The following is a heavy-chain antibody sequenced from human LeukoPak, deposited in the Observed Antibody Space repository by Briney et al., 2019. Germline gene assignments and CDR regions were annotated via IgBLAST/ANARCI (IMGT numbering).Heavy chain of an antibody. CDR1: GFTFSSYG. J-gene: IGHJ3*02. CDR3: ARDWINYGDDGDAFDI. V-gene: IGHV3-33*01. CDR2: IWYDGSNK. Sequence: GGSLRLSCAASGFTFSSYGMHWVRQAPGKGLEWVAVIWYDGSNKYYADSVKGRFTISRDNSKNTLYLQMNSLRAEDTAVYYCARDWINYGDDGDAFDIWGQGTMVTVSS. D-gene: IGHD4-17*01.